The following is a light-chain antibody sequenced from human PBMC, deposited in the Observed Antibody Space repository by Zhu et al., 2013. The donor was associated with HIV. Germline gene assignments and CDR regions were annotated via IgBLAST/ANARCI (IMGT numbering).Light chain of an antibody. V-gene: IGKV1-5*03. CDR3: QQINNPFT. Sequence: DIQMTQSPSTLSASLGDRVTITCRASQSISTWLAWYQQKPGKAPKLLIYKASSLESGVPSRFSGSGSGTEFTLTISSLQPEDFATYYCQQINNPFTFGPGTKVDMK. CDR1: QSISTW. J-gene: IGKJ3*01. CDR2: KAS.